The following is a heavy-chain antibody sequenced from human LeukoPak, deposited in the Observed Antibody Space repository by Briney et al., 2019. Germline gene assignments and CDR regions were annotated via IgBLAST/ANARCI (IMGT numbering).Heavy chain of an antibody. Sequence: PGGSLRLSCAASGFTFSSYWMHWVRQAPGKGLVWVSRINSDGSSTSYADSVKGRFTISRDNAKNTLYLQMNSLRAEDTAVYYCARSYGSGDGDFDYWGQGTLVTASS. CDR2: INSDGSST. D-gene: IGHD3-10*01. J-gene: IGHJ4*02. CDR3: ARSYGSGDGDFDY. V-gene: IGHV3-74*01. CDR1: GFTFSSYW.